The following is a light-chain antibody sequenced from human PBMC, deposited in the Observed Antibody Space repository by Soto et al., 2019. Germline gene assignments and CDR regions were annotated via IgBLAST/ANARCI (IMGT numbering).Light chain of an antibody. V-gene: IGKV3-15*01. CDR3: QQYRNWPRT. CDR1: QSVSSN. J-gene: IGKJ1*01. Sequence: EIVMTQSPATLSVSPGERATLSCRASQSVSSNLAWYQKKPGQAPSLLIYGASTRATGISARFSGSGSGTEFNLTISRLQSEDFAVYYCQQYRNWPRTFGQGTKVDIK. CDR2: GAS.